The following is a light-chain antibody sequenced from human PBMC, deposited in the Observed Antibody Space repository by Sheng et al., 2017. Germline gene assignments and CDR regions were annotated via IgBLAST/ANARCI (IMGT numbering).Light chain of an antibody. Sequence: IQMTQSPSSLSASVGDRVTITCRAGQSISTSLNWYQQKSGEDPKLLIYDSSNLQSGVPSRFSGGGFGTDFTFTISSLQPEDIATYYCQQYYYLPLTFGGGTKVEI. J-gene: IGKJ4*01. CDR3: QQYYYLPLT. V-gene: IGKV1-33*01. CDR1: QSISTS. CDR2: DSS.